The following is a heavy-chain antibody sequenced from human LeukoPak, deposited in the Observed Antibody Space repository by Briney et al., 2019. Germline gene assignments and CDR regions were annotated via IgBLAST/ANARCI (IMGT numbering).Heavy chain of an antibody. CDR1: GYTFTSYY. D-gene: IGHD7-27*01. J-gene: IGHJ2*01. Sequence: ASVKVSCKASGYTFTSYYMHWVRQAPGQGLEWMGWINPNSGGTNYAQKFQGRVTMTRDTSISTAYMELSRLRSDDTAVYYCARGPPPENWGYDYRYFDLWGRGTLVTVSS. CDR2: INPNSGGT. V-gene: IGHV1-2*02. CDR3: ARGPPPENWGYDYRYFDL.